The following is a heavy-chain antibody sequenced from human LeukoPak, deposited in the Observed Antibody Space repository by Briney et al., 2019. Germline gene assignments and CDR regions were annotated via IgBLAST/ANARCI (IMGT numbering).Heavy chain of an antibody. D-gene: IGHD1-26*01. Sequence: ASVKVSCKASGYTFTSYGISWVRQAPGKGLDWMGWINTYNVNTNYAQNPKARVSMPTNTSTSTAYMELRSLRPDDTAVYYCAREYSGTTGADYWGQGTLVTVSS. CDR2: INTYNVNT. V-gene: IGHV1-18*01. CDR1: GYTFTSYG. CDR3: AREYSGTTGADY. J-gene: IGHJ4*02.